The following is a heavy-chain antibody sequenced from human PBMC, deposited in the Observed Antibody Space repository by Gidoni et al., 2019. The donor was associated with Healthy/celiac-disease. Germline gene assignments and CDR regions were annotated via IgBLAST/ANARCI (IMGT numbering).Heavy chain of an antibody. V-gene: IGHV3-30*04. CDR1: GFPFSIHA. CDR2: ISYDGSNK. Sequence: QVQLVESGGGVVQPGRSLRLSCAASGFPFSIHAMHWVRQAPGKGLEWVAVISYDGSNKDYADSVKGRFTISRDNSKNTLYLQMNSLRAEDTAVYYCARDKAVAGTSLDYWGQGTLVTVSS. D-gene: IGHD6-19*01. J-gene: IGHJ4*02. CDR3: ARDKAVAGTSLDY.